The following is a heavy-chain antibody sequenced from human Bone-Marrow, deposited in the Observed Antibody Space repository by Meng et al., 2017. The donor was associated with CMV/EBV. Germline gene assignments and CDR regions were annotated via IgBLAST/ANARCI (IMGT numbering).Heavy chain of an antibody. CDR3: ARDGIGVVVAASYWFDP. CDR2: ISYDGSNK. CDR1: GFTFSSYA. D-gene: IGHD2-15*01. V-gene: IGHV3-30*04. Sequence: GGSLRLSCAASGFTFSSYAMHWVRQAPGKGLEWAAVISYDGSNKYYADSVKGRFTISRDNSKNTLYLQMNSLRAEDTAVYYCARDGIGVVVAASYWFDPWGQGTLVTVSS. J-gene: IGHJ5*02.